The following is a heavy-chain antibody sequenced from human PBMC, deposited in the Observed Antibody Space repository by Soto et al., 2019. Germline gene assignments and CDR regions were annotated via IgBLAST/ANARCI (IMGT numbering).Heavy chain of an antibody. CDR2: IYYSGST. J-gene: IGHJ3*02. V-gene: IGHV4-59*01. CDR1: GGSNSSYY. Sequence: PSETLSLTCTVSGGSNSSYYWSWIRQPPGKGLEWIGYIYYSGSTNYNPSLKSRVTISVDTSKNQFSLKLSSVTAADTAVYYCARVVVVPAAADAFDIWGQGTMVTVSS. CDR3: ARVVVVPAAADAFDI. D-gene: IGHD2-2*01.